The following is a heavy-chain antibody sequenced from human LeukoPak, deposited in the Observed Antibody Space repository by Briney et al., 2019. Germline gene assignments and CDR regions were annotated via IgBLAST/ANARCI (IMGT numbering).Heavy chain of an antibody. Sequence: PGRSLRLSCAASGFTFSSYGMHWVRQAPGKGLEWVSLISGDGGSTYYADSVKGRFTISRDNSKNSLYLQMNSLRTEDTALYYCAEDSRDGYNSWGQGTLVTVSS. J-gene: IGHJ4*02. CDR3: AEDSRDGYNS. CDR2: ISGDGGST. V-gene: IGHV3-43*02. CDR1: GFTFSSYG. D-gene: IGHD5-24*01.